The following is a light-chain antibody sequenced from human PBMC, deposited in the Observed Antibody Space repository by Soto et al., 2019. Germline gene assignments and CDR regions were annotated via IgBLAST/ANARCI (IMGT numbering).Light chain of an antibody. V-gene: IGKV1-5*01. J-gene: IGKJ1*01. CDR2: DAS. Sequence: DIQMTQSPSTLSASVGDRVTITCRASQSISSWLAWYQQKPGKAPKLLIYDASSLESGVPSRFSGSGSGTEFTLTISSLQPDDFATYYCQQDNTLIGTFGQGTKVEIK. CDR3: QQDNTLIGT. CDR1: QSISSW.